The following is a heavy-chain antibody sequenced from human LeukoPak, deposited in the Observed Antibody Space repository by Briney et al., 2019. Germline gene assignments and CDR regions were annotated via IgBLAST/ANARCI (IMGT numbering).Heavy chain of an antibody. CDR1: GYTFTGYY. CDR3: AREKHTAMVLYYYYGMDV. CDR2: INPNSGGT. D-gene: IGHD5-18*01. Sequence: GASVKVSCKASGYTFTGYYMHWVRQAPGQGLEWMGWINPNSGGTNYAQKFQGRVTMTRDTSISTAYMELSRLRSDDTAVYYCAREKHTAMVLYYYYGMDVWGQGTTVTVSS. J-gene: IGHJ6*02. V-gene: IGHV1-2*02.